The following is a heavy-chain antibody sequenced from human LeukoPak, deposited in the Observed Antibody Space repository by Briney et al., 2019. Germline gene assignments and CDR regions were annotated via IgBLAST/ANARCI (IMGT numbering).Heavy chain of an antibody. CDR3: ARDIVRGVISHFDP. J-gene: IGHJ5*02. CDR1: GYTFTGYY. Sequence: ASVKVSCKASGYTFTGYYMHWVRQAPGQGLEWMGRISPNSGGTNYAQKFQGRVTMTRDTSISTAYMELSRLRSDDTAAYYCARDIVRGVISHFDPWGQGTLVTVSS. D-gene: IGHD3-10*01. V-gene: IGHV1-2*06. CDR2: ISPNSGGT.